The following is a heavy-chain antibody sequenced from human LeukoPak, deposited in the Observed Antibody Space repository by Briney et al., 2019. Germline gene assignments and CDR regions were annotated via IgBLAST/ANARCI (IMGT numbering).Heavy chain of an antibody. CDR2: INLRGST. CDR3: ARVDGSGGLDY. CDR1: GGSFNDYY. D-gene: IGHD3-10*01. Sequence: SETLSLTCAVYGGSFNDYYWNWIRQPPGKGLEWIGEINLRGSTTYNPSLKSRVTISLDESKNQFSLKLSSVTAADTAVYYCARVDGSGGLDYWGQGTLVTVSS. J-gene: IGHJ4*02. V-gene: IGHV4-34*01.